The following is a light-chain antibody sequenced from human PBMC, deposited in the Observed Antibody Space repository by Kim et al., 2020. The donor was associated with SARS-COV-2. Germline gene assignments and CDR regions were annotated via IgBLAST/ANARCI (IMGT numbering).Light chain of an antibody. Sequence: GQSVTISCTGTSSDVGGYNYVSWYQHHPGKAPKLMIYDFSKRPSGVPDRFSGSKSGNTASLTISGLQAEDEADYYCCSYAGSFSWVFGGGTQLTVL. CDR2: DFS. V-gene: IGLV2-11*01. J-gene: IGLJ3*02. CDR1: SSDVGGYNY. CDR3: CSYAGSFSWV.